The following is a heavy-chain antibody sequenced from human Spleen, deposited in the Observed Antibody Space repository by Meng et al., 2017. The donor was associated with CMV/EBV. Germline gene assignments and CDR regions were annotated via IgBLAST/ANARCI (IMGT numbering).Heavy chain of an antibody. Sequence: LSLTCAASGFTFSSYGMHWVRQAPGKGLEWVAVISYDGSNKYYADSVKGRFTISRDNSKNTLYLQMNSLRAEDTAVYYCARDDDIAVAGIDYWGQGTLVTVSS. V-gene: IGHV3-30*19. J-gene: IGHJ4*02. CDR3: ARDDDIAVAGIDY. D-gene: IGHD6-19*01. CDR1: GFTFSSYG. CDR2: ISYDGSNK.